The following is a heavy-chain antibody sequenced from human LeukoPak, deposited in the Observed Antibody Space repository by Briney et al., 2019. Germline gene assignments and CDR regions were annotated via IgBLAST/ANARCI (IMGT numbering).Heavy chain of an antibody. Sequence: SEALSLTCAVSGGSISSGGYSWSWIRQPPGKGLEWIGYIYHSGSTCYNPSLKSRVTISVDRSKNQFSLKLSSVTAADTAVYYCARVTYYYDSSGYSSSAFDIWGQGTMVTVSS. CDR2: IYHSGST. V-gene: IGHV4-30-2*01. CDR1: GGSISSGGYS. D-gene: IGHD3-22*01. CDR3: ARVTYYYDSSGYSSSAFDI. J-gene: IGHJ3*02.